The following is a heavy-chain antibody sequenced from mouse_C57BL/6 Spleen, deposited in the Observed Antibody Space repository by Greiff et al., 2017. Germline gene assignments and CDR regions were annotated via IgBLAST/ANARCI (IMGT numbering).Heavy chain of an antibody. V-gene: IGHV1-76*01. CDR2: IYPGSGNT. CDR3: AREGRTGPFAY. D-gene: IGHD3-3*01. CDR1: GYTFTDYY. Sequence: QVQLKQSGAELVRPGASVKLSCKASGYTFTDYYINWVKQRPGQGLEWIARIYPGSGNTYYNEKFKGKATLTAEKSSSTAYMQLSSLTSEDSAVYFCAREGRTGPFAYWGQGTLVTVSA. J-gene: IGHJ3*01.